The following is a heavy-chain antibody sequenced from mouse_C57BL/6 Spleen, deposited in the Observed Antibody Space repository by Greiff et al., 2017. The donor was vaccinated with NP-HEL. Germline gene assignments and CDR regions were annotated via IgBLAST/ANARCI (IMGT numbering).Heavy chain of an antibody. Sequence: QVQLQQPGAELVRPGTSVKLSCKASGYTFTSYWMHWVKQRPGQGLEWIGVIDPSDSYTNYNQKFKGKATLTVDTSSSTAYMQLSSLTSEDAAVYYCARGGDSSGSHAMDYWGQGTSVTVSS. CDR2: IDPSDSYT. D-gene: IGHD3-2*02. J-gene: IGHJ4*01. CDR3: ARGGDSSGSHAMDY. CDR1: GYTFTSYW. V-gene: IGHV1-59*01.